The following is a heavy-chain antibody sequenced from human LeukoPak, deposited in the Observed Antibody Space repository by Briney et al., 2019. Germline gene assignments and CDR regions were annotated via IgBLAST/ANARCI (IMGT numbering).Heavy chain of an antibody. D-gene: IGHD2-2*02. CDR1: GYTFTSCD. Sequence: ASVKVSCKASGYTFTSCDINWVRQATGQGLEWMGWMNPNSGNTGYAQKFQGRVTMTRNTSISTAYMELSSLRSEDTAVYYCARVSRGMGCSSTSCYRGDPGYYYYMDVWGKGTTVTVSS. V-gene: IGHV1-8*01. CDR2: MNPNSGNT. CDR3: ARVSRGMGCSSTSCYRGDPGYYYYMDV. J-gene: IGHJ6*03.